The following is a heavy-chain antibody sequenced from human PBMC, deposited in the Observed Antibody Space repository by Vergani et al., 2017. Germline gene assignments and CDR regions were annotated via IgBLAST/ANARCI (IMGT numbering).Heavy chain of an antibody. J-gene: IGHJ5*02. CDR2: IYTSGST. CDR1: GGSISSGSYY. CDR3: ARGVVVGVSWDFGWFDP. Sequence: QVQLQESGPGLVKPSQTLSLTCTVSGGSISSGSYYWSWIRQPAGKGLEWIGRIYTSGSTNYNPSLKSRVTISVDKSKNQFSLKLSSVTAADTAVYYCARGVVVGVSWDFGWFDPWGQGTLVTVSS. V-gene: IGHV4-61*02. D-gene: IGHD2-15*01.